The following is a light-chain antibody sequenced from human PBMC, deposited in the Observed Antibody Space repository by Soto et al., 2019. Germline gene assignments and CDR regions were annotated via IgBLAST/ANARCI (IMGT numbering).Light chain of an antibody. CDR2: AAS. CDR1: QSISTY. Sequence: DIQLTQSPSSLSASVGDRVTITCRTSQSISTYVNWYRQKPGKAPELLIYAASNLHPGDPSRFSGSGSGTDFTLTISILQPEDFATYYCQQSYSTPRTFGQGTKVDIK. V-gene: IGKV1-39*01. J-gene: IGKJ1*01. CDR3: QQSYSTPRT.